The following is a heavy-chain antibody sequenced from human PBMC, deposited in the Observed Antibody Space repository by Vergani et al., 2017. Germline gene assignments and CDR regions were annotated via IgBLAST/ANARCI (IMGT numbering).Heavy chain of an antibody. Sequence: QVQLQESGPGLVKPSETLSLTCTVSGGSVSSGSYYWSWIRQPPGKGLEWIGEINHSGSTNYNPSLKSRVTISVDTSKNQFSLKLSSVTAADTAVYYCARESRWYYGSGSYYNDPYYYYYMDVWGKGTTVTVSS. D-gene: IGHD3-10*01. J-gene: IGHJ6*03. CDR1: GGSVSSGSYY. CDR2: INHSGST. CDR3: ARESRWYYGSGSYYNDPYYYYYMDV. V-gene: IGHV4-61*01.